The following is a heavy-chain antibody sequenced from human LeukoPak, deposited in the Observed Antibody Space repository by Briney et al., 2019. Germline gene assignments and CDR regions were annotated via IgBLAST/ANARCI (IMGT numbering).Heavy chain of an antibody. CDR2: IYYSGST. V-gene: IGHV4-31*03. CDR3: ARDRRIPLKNKNYYDSSGSLGAFDI. CDR1: GGSISSGDYF. Sequence: SETLSLTCTVSGGSISSGDYFWSWIRQHPGKGLEWIGYIYYSGSTYYNPSLTSRVTISVDTSKNQCSLKLSSVSAEDTAVYYCARDRRIPLKNKNYYDSSGSLGAFDIWGQGTMVTVSS. J-gene: IGHJ3*02. D-gene: IGHD3-22*01.